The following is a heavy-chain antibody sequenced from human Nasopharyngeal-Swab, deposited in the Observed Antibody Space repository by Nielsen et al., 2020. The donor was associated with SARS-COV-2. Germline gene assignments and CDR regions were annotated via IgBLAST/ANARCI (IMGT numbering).Heavy chain of an antibody. CDR1: GGSFSGYY. V-gene: IGHV4-34*01. CDR3: AALKYCSGGSCYSFHTVVAFDI. J-gene: IGHJ3*02. Sequence: SETLSLTCAVYGGSFSGYYWSWIRQPPGKGLEWIGEINHSGSTNYNPSLKSRVTISVDTSKNQFSLKLSSVTAADTAVYYCAALKYCSGGSCYSFHTVVAFDIWGQGTMVTVSS. CDR2: INHSGST. D-gene: IGHD2-15*01.